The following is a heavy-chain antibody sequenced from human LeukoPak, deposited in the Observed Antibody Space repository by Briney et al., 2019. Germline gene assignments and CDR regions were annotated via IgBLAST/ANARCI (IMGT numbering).Heavy chain of an antibody. CDR1: GFTVSSNY. V-gene: IGHV3-23*01. D-gene: IGHD3-16*01. CDR3: AKDGLGMNY. J-gene: IGHJ4*02. Sequence: PGGSLRLSCAASGFTVSSNYMSWVRQAPGKGLEWVSAISVNGINTWSADSVKGRFTISRDISKNMLYLQMNSLRAEDSAVYYCAKDGLGMNYWGQGTLVTVSS. CDR2: ISVNGINT.